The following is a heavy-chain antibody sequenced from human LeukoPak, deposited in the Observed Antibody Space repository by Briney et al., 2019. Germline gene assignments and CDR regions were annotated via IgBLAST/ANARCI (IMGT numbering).Heavy chain of an antibody. CDR2: IIPIFGTA. V-gene: IGHV1-69*05. J-gene: IGHJ4*02. D-gene: IGHD6-6*01. Sequence: GASVKVSCKASGGTFSSYAISWVRQAPGQGLEWMGGIIPIFGTANYAQKFQGRVTITTDESTSTAYMELSSLRSEDTAVYYCARGLSSSYDEFDYWGQGTLVTVSS. CDR3: ARGLSSSYDEFDY. CDR1: GGTFSSYA.